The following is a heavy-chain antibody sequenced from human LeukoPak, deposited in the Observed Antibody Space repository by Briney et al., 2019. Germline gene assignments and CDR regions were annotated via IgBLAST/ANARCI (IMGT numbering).Heavy chain of an antibody. CDR1: GFTFSDTG. CDR2: ISYDGSNQ. Sequence: GGSLRLSCAASGFTFSDTGMHWVRQAPGKGLEWVAVISYDGSNQYYLDSVKGRFTISRDNSKNTLYLQMHSLRPEDTAVYYCAKVGTDSASDCSIGGGGWFDPWGQGTLVTVSS. J-gene: IGHJ5*02. D-gene: IGHD2-21*01. CDR3: AKVGTDSASDCSIGGGGWFDP. V-gene: IGHV3-30*18.